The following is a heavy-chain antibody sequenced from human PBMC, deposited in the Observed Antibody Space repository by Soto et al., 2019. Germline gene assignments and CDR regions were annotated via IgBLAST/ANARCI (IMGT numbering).Heavy chain of an antibody. J-gene: IGHJ4*02. Sequence: QVQLVQSGAEVKKPGASVKVSCKASGYTFTSYDINWVRQATGQGLEWMGWMNPNSGNTGYAQKFQGRVTMTRNTSISTAYMELSIPRSDDTAVYSWARAGAYSAGFDYWGQGTLVTVSP. CDR2: MNPNSGNT. CDR3: ARAGAYSAGFDY. V-gene: IGHV1-8*01. D-gene: IGHD5-18*01. CDR1: GYTFTSYD.